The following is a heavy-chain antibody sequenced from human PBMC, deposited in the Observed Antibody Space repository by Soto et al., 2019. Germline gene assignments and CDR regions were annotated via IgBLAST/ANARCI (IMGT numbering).Heavy chain of an antibody. Sequence: EVQLLESGGALVHPGGSLRLSCAASGSTFSSYAMSWVRQAPGKGLEWVSVISGSGGSTFYADSVKGRFTISRDKSKNTLHMQMNSLRAEDTALYFCAQMSAGWYCAFHVWGQGTMVTVS. D-gene: IGHD6-19*01. V-gene: IGHV3-23*01. J-gene: IGHJ3*01. CDR2: ISGSGGST. CDR3: AQMSAGWYCAFHV. CDR1: GSTFSSYA.